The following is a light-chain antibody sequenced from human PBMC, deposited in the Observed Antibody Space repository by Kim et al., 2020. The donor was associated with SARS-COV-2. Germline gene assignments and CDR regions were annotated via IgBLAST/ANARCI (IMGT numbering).Light chain of an antibody. CDR3: QQYNNWPYT. CDR2: AAS. CDR1: QSVSSK. Sequence: SVSPGGSATVACRASQSVSSKLAWYQQKPGQAPRFLIYAASTRATGIPARFSGSGSGTEFTLTISSLQSEDFAVYYCQQYNNWPYTFGQGTKLEIK. V-gene: IGKV3-15*01. J-gene: IGKJ2*01.